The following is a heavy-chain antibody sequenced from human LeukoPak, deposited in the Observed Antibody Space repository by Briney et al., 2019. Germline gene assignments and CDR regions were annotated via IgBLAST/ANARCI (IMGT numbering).Heavy chain of an antibody. CDR3: ARATIADSSTYYIDY. V-gene: IGHV1-2*02. D-gene: IGHD3-22*01. J-gene: IGHJ4*02. CDR1: GYTFSDYY. CDR2: INPNSGGT. Sequence: GASVKVSCKASGYTFSDYYMHWVRQAPGQGLEWMGWINPNSGGTNYAQKFQGRVTMTRDMSISTAYMEVSRLTSDDTAVYYCARATIADSSTYYIDYWGLGTLVTVPS.